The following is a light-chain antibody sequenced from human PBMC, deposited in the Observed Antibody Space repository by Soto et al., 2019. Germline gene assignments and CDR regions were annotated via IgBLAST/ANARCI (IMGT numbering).Light chain of an antibody. CDR3: CSYAGSYTWV. V-gene: IGLV2-11*01. Sequence: QSVLTQPRSVSGSPGQSVTISCTGTSSDVGGYNYVSWYQHHPGKAPKLMIYEVTKRPSGVPDRFSGSKSGNTASLTISGLQAEDETDYYCCSYAGSYTWVFGGGTKLTVL. CDR1: SSDVGGYNY. CDR2: EVT. J-gene: IGLJ2*01.